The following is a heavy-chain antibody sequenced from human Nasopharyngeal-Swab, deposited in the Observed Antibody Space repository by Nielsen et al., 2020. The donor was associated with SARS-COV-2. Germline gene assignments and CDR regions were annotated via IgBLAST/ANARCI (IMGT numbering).Heavy chain of an antibody. CDR3: ARSCCSGGSCYYYYGMDV. D-gene: IGHD2-15*01. J-gene: IGHJ6*02. CDR2: IYPGDSDT. Sequence: GESLKISCKGSGYSFTSYWIGWVRQMPGKGLEWMGIIYPGDSDTRYSPSFQGQVTISADKSISTAYLQWSSLKASDTAMYYCARSCCSGGSCYYYYGMDVWGQGTTVTVSS. V-gene: IGHV5-51*01. CDR1: GYSFTSYW.